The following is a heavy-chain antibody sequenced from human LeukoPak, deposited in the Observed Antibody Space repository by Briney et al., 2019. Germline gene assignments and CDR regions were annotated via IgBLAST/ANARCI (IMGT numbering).Heavy chain of an antibody. CDR3: ARDGYGDYVDQ. J-gene: IGHJ4*02. D-gene: IGHD4-17*01. CDR2: IYTSGST. V-gene: IGHV4-61*02. CDR1: GGSINSGSYY. Sequence: PSETLSLTCTVSGGSINSGSYYWSWLRQPAGKGLEWIGRIYTSGSTNYNPSLKSRVTISVDTSKNQFSLKLSSVTAADTAVYYCARDGYGDYVDQWGQGTLVTVSS.